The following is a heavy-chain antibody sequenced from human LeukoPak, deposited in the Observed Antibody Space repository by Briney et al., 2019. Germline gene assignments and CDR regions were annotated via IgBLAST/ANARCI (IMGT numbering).Heavy chain of an antibody. CDR2: IKQDGSVK. V-gene: IGHV3-7*01. Sequence: GGSLRLSCAASGFTFSSYWMSWVRQAPGKGLEWVANIKQDGSVKYYVDSVKGRFTISRDNAKNSLYLQMNSLRAEDTAVYYCATRAAAGGEYYFDYWGQGTLVTVSS. D-gene: IGHD6-13*01. CDR1: GFTFSSYW. J-gene: IGHJ4*02. CDR3: ATRAAAGGEYYFDY.